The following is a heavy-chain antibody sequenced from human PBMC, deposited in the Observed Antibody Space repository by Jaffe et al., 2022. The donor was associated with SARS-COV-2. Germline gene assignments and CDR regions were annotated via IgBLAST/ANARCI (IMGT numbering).Heavy chain of an antibody. CDR2: IFYSGTT. CDR3: ARSVAVALVPRDFQH. CDR1: GDSISSSSFY. J-gene: IGHJ1*01. V-gene: IGHV4-39*01. Sequence: QLQLQESGPGLVKPSETLSLTCTVSGDSISSSSFYWGWIRQPPGKGLEWIGSIFYSGTTYYSSSLKSRITMSVDTSKNQFSLNLRSLTAADTAVYYCARSVAVALVPRDFQHWGQGTRVTVSS. D-gene: IGHD6-19*01.